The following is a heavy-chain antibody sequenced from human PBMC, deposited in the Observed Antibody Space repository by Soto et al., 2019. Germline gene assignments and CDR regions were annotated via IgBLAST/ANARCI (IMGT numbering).Heavy chain of an antibody. D-gene: IGHD1-1*01. CDR2: IYYSGST. CDR3: ARDWNEYNWKKGFDP. CDR1: GGSISSSSYY. V-gene: IGHV4-39*02. J-gene: IGHJ5*02. Sequence: SETLSLTCTVSGGSISSSSYYWGWIRQPPGKGLEWIGSIYYSGSTYYNPSLKSRVTISVDTSKNQFSLKLSSVTAADTAVYYCARDWNEYNWKKGFDPWGQGTLVTVSS.